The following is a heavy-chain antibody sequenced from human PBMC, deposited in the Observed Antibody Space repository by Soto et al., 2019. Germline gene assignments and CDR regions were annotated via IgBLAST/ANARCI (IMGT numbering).Heavy chain of an antibody. CDR1: GYTFTSYG. D-gene: IGHD1-20*01. V-gene: IGHV1-18*01. CDR2: ISAYNGNT. Sequence: ASVKVSCKASGYTFTSYGISWVRQAPGQGLEWMGWISAYNGNTNYAQKLQGRVTMTTDTSTSTAYIELRSLRSDDTAVYYCARVYNWNPGDDFDIWGQGTMVTVSS. CDR3: ARVYNWNPGDDFDI. J-gene: IGHJ3*02.